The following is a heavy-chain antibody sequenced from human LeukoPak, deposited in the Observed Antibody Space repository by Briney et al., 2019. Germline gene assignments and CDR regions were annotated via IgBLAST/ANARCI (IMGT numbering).Heavy chain of an antibody. CDR1: GFTFSSYS. CDR2: ISSSSSYI. V-gene: IGHV3-21*01. J-gene: IGHJ6*02. Sequence: PGGSLRPSCAASGFTFSSYSMNWVRQAPGKGLEWVSSISSSSSYIYYADSVKGRFTISRDNAKNSLYLQMNSLRAEDTAVYYCARFSQVKTVTTGYYGMDVWGQGTTVTVSS. CDR3: ARFSQVKTVTTGYYGMDV. D-gene: IGHD4-17*01.